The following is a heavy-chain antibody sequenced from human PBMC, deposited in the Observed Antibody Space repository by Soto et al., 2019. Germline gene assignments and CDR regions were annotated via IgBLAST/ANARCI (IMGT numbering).Heavy chain of an antibody. D-gene: IGHD2-15*01. CDR1: GGSFSGYY. CDR3: ARVVVAPNYYYGMDV. CDR2: INHSGST. J-gene: IGHJ6*02. Sequence: SETLSLTCAVYGGSFSGYYWIWIRQPPGKGLEWIGEINHSGSTNYNPSLKSRVTISVDTSKNQFSLKLSSVTAADTAVYYCARVVVAPNYYYGMDVWGQGTTVTVSS. V-gene: IGHV4-34*01.